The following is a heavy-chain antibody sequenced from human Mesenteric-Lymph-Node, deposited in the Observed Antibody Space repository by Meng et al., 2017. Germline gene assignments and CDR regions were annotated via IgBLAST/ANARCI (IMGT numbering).Heavy chain of an antibody. CDR1: GGTFSSYA. Sequence: SVKVSCKASGGTFSSYAISWVRQAPGQGLEWMGGIIPVFGTANYAQKFQGRVTITADKSTSTAYMELSSLRSEDTAVYYCARFGELSPDAFDIWGQGTMVTVSS. V-gene: IGHV1-69*06. D-gene: IGHD3-10*01. CDR2: IIPVFGTA. J-gene: IGHJ3*02. CDR3: ARFGELSPDAFDI.